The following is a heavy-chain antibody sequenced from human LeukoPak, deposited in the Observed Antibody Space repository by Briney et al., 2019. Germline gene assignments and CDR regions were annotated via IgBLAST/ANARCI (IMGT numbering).Heavy chain of an antibody. CDR3: ARPLRLDYGDYRDAFDI. Sequence: GESLKISCKGSGYSFTSYWIGWVRQMPGKGLEWMGIIYPGDSDTRYSPSFQGQVTISADKSISTAYLQWSSLTASDTAMYYCARPLRLDYGDYRDAFDIWGQGTMVTVSS. CDR2: IYPGDSDT. CDR1: GYSFTSYW. J-gene: IGHJ3*02. D-gene: IGHD4-17*01. V-gene: IGHV5-51*01.